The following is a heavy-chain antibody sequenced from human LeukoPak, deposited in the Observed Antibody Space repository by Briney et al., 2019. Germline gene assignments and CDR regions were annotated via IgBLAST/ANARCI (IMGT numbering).Heavy chain of an antibody. CDR2: INPSGGNI. J-gene: IGHJ6*02. CDR1: GYRFTNNY. CDR3: AREIDDSSGYPLRGMDV. D-gene: IGHD3-22*01. Sequence: ASVKVSCKTSGYRFTNNYMHWVRQAPGQGLEWMGIINPSGGNINYAQKFQGRVTMTRDTSTSTVYMELRSLRSDDTAVYYCAREIDDSSGYPLRGMDVWGQGTTVTVSS. V-gene: IGHV1-46*01.